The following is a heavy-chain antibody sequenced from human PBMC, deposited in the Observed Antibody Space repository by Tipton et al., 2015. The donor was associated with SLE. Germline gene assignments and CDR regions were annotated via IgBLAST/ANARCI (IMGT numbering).Heavy chain of an antibody. J-gene: IGHJ6*03. Sequence: TLSLTCTVSGGSISSYYWNWFRQPPGKGLEWIGYIYYSGSTNYNPSLKSRVTISVDRSQNQFSLRLSSVSAADTAVYYCASDYSNSDYSYYYMDVWGKETTVTVSS. D-gene: IGHD4-11*01. CDR1: GGSISSYY. V-gene: IGHV4-59*01. CDR2: IYYSGST. CDR3: ASDYSNSDYSYYYMDV.